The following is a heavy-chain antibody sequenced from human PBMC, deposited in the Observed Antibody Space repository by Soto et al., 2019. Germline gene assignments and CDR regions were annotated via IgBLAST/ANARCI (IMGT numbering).Heavy chain of an antibody. D-gene: IGHD3-3*01. CDR1: GFTFSSYA. J-gene: IGHJ5*02. Sequence: PGGSLRLSCSASGFTFSSYAMHWVRQAPGKGLEYVSAISSNGGSTYYADSVKGRFTISRDNSKNTLYLQMSSLRAEDTAAYYCVKDLYDFWSGYSPAWGQGTLVTVSS. V-gene: IGHV3-64D*08. CDR2: ISSNGGST. CDR3: VKDLYDFWSGYSPA.